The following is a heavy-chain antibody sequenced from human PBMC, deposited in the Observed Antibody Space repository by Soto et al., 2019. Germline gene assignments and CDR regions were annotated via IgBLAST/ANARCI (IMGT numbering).Heavy chain of an antibody. CDR2: VSNDGIRK. Sequence: QVQLVESGGGVVQPGRSLRLTCAASGFIFSGSGMHWVRQAPGKGLEWVAIVSNDGIRKYYVDSVKGRFTISRDNAENTLYLQMNSLRAEDTAVYYCARWVDGSMYDNSGKYDSWGQGTLVTVSS. D-gene: IGHD3-22*01. V-gene: IGHV3-30*03. J-gene: IGHJ5*01. CDR1: GFIFSGSG. CDR3: ARWVDGSMYDNSGKYDS.